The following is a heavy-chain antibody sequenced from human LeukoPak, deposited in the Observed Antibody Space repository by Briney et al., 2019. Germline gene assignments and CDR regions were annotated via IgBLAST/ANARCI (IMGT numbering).Heavy chain of an antibody. Sequence: ASVKVSCKASGYTFTTYDINWVRQATGQGLEWMGWMNPNSGNTGYAQKFQGRVTMTRSTSTSTAYMELSSLRSEDTAVYYCATSVRDGYIDYWGQGTLVTVSS. V-gene: IGHV1-8*01. CDR1: GYTFTTYD. J-gene: IGHJ4*02. CDR3: ATSVRDGYIDY. CDR2: MNPNSGNT. D-gene: IGHD5-24*01.